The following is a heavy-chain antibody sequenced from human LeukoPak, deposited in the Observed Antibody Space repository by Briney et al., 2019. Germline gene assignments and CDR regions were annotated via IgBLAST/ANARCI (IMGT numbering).Heavy chain of an antibody. CDR1: GFAFSSYG. D-gene: IGHD6-19*01. CDR3: AKDLMAVAGTSGAFHY. V-gene: IGHV3-30*18. CDR2: ISYDGTNK. Sequence: PGRSLRLSCTASGFAFSSYGMHWVRQAPGKGLEWVAVISYDGTNKYYGDSVRGRFTVSRDSSKSTVYLQMNSLRVEDTAVYYCAKDLMAVAGTSGAFHYWGQGTPVTVSS. J-gene: IGHJ4*02.